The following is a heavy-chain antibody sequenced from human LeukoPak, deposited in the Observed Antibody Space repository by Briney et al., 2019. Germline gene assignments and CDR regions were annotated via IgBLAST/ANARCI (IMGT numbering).Heavy chain of an antibody. V-gene: IGHV3-7*01. CDR3: ARDMVDGSGSYEDY. D-gene: IGHD3-10*01. CDR1: GFTFSSYW. J-gene: IGHJ4*02. Sequence: PGGSLRLSCAASGFTFSSYWMSWVRQAPGKGLEWVANIKQDGSEKYYVDSVKGRFTISRDNAKNSLYLQMNSLRAEDTAVYYCARDMVDGSGSYEDYWGQGTLVTVSS. CDR2: IKQDGSEK.